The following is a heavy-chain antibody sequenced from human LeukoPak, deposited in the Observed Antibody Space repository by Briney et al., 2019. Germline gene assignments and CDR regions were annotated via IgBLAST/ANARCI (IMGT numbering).Heavy chain of an antibody. V-gene: IGHV1-18*01. J-gene: IGHJ1*01. CDR3: ARDLPYDSSGRGYFNH. CDR2: ITGHNGNT. CDR1: GYTFTTYG. Sequence: ASEKVSCKASGYTFTTYGISSVRQAPGQGLEWMGWITGHNGNTNYAQNLQGRVTMTTDTTTSTAYMELRSVRSDDTAVYYCARDLPYDSSGRGYFNHWGQGTLVTVSS. D-gene: IGHD3-22*01.